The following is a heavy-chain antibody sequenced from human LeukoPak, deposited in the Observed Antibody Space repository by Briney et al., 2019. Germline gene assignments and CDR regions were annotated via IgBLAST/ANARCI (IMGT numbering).Heavy chain of an antibody. CDR3: ARDRGGGNDH. D-gene: IGHD3-10*01. CDR2: ISSDGSTR. J-gene: IGHJ5*02. CDR1: GFTFSSYW. Sequence: GGSLRLSCAASGFTFSSYWMHWVRQAPGKGLVWVSHISSDGSTRSYADSGKGRFTIYRDNTNNTLYLQMTSLRAEDTAVYYCARDRGGGNDHWGQGTLVTVSS. V-gene: IGHV3-74*01.